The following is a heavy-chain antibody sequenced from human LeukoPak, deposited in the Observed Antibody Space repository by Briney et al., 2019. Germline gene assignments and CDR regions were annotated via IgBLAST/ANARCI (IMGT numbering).Heavy chain of an antibody. CDR1: GFSFNTYA. CDR3: AKGVRMIVVAPGS. CDR2: VRHDGNNK. V-gene: IGHV3-30*02. J-gene: IGHJ5*02. D-gene: IGHD3-22*01. Sequence: AGSLRLSCAASGFSFNTYAMHWVRQAPGKGLEWLAFVRHDGNNKYEADSVKGRFTISRDNSKNTVYLQMNSLRSEDTAVYYCAKGVRMIVVAPGSWGQGTLATVSS.